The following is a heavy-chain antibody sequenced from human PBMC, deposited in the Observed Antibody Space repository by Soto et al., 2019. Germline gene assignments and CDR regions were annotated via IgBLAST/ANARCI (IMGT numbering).Heavy chain of an antibody. CDR3: ARGDIVVVPAPPGYMDV. J-gene: IGHJ6*03. Sequence: ASVKVSCKASGYTFTSYAMHWVRQAPRQRLEWMGWINAGNGNTKYSQKFQGRVTITRDTSASTAYMELSSLRSEDTAVYYCARGDIVVVPAPPGYMDVWGKGTTVTVSS. D-gene: IGHD2-2*01. V-gene: IGHV1-3*01. CDR1: GYTFTSYA. CDR2: INAGNGNT.